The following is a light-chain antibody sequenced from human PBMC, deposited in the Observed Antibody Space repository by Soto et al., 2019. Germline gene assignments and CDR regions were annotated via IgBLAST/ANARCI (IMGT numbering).Light chain of an antibody. J-gene: IGKJ1*01. V-gene: IGKV1D-12*01. CDR2: AAS. CDR1: QFINSW. Sequence: DVLMTQSPSSVSASVGDRLTITCRASQFINSWWLAWYQQKPGRAPKLLISAASTLQSGVPSRFSGSGSGTDFTLTISSLQPEDFATYICQQADSFPWTFGQGTTVEV. CDR3: QQADSFPWT.